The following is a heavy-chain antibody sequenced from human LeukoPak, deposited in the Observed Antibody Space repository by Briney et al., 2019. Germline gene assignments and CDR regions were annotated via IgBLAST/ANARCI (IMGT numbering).Heavy chain of an antibody. Sequence: ASVKVSCKASGYTFTGYYMHWVRQAPGQGLEWMGWINPNSGGTNYAQKFQGRVTMTRDTSISTAYMELSRLRSDDTAVYYCARFYYDSSGYHRPFDYWGQGTLVTVSS. CDR1: GYTFTGYY. CDR2: INPNSGGT. V-gene: IGHV1-2*02. CDR3: ARFYYDSSGYHRPFDY. J-gene: IGHJ4*02. D-gene: IGHD3-22*01.